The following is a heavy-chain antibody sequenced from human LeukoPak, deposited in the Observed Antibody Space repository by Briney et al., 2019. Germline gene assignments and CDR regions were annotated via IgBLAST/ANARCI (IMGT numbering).Heavy chain of an antibody. D-gene: IGHD6-13*01. CDR2: ISSSSSTI. V-gene: IGHV3-48*01. CDR1: GFTFSSYS. CDR3: AKEKQQLASLDY. J-gene: IGHJ4*02. Sequence: PGGSLRLSCAASGFTFSSYSMNWVRQAPGKGLEWVSYISSSSSTIYYADSVKGRFTISRDNYVGALSLQMDSLRAEDTAVYYCAKEKQQLASLDYWGQGTLVTVSS.